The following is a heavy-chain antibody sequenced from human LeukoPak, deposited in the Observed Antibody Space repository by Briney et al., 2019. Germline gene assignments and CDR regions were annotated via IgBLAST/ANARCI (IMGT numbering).Heavy chain of an antibody. Sequence: SETLSLTCTVSGGSISSYYWSWIRQPPGKGLEWIGYIYYSGSTNYNPSLKRRVTISVDTSKNQFSLRLSSVTAADTAVYYCASAWGYSSSSLAPFDYWGQGTLVTVSS. J-gene: IGHJ4*02. CDR3: ASAWGYSSSSLAPFDY. V-gene: IGHV4-59*01. CDR1: GGSISSYY. CDR2: IYYSGST. D-gene: IGHD6-6*01.